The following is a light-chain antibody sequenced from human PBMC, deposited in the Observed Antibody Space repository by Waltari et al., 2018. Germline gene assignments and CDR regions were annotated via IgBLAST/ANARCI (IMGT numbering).Light chain of an antibody. CDR2: DNN. CDR3: GTWDSSLSGSHV. CDR1: SANIGNQY. Sequence: QSVLTQPPSLSAAPGQKVTISCSGSSANIGNQYVSWYHQLPGAAPKLPIFDNNTRPSGIPDRFSASKSGTSATLAITGLQTGDEADYYCGTWDSSLSGSHVFGTGTKVTVL. J-gene: IGLJ1*01. V-gene: IGLV1-51*01.